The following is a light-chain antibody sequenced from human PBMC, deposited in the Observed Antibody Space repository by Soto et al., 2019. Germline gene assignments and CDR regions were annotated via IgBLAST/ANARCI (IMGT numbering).Light chain of an antibody. CDR3: CSYAGSYTL. J-gene: IGLJ2*01. Sequence: QSALTQPRSVSGSPGQSVTISCTGTGSDVGAYNFVSWYQQHPGKTPKLIIYDVTQRPSGVPNRFSASKSGNTASLTISGLQAEDEADYYCCSYAGSYTLFGGGTKLTVL. V-gene: IGLV2-11*01. CDR2: DVT. CDR1: GSDVGAYNF.